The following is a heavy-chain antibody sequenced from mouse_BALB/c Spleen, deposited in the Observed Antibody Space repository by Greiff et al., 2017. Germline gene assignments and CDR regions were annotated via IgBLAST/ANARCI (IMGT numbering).Heavy chain of an antibody. CDR1: GFTFSSFG. J-gene: IGHJ4*01. CDR3: ASNYYAMDY. Sequence: EVQLVESGGGLVQPGGSRKLSCAASGFTFSSFGMHWVRQAPEKGLEWVAYISSGSSTIYYADTVKGRFTISRDNPKNTLFLQMTSLRSEDTAMYYCASNYYAMDYWGQGTSVTVSS. CDR2: ISSGSSTI. V-gene: IGHV5-17*02.